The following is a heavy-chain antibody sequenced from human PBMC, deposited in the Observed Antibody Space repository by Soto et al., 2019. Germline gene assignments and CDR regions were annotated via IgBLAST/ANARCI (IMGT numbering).Heavy chain of an antibody. D-gene: IGHD3-22*01. Sequence: SSETLSLTCTVSGGSISSYYWSWIRQPPGKGLEWIGYIYYSGSTNYNPSLKSRVTISVDTSKNQFSLKLSSVTAADTAVYYCGRKSFYDSGGFHGFDYWGQGTLVTSPQ. CDR3: GRKSFYDSGGFHGFDY. CDR2: IYYSGST. V-gene: IGHV4-59*01. CDR1: GGSISSYY. J-gene: IGHJ4*02.